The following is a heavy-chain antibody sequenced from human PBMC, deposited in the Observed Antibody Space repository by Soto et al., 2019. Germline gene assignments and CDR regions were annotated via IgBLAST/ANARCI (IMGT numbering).Heavy chain of an antibody. D-gene: IGHD6-6*01. Sequence: QVQLVQSGAEVKKPGSSVKVSCKASGGTFSSYAISWVRQAPGQGLEWMGGIIPIFGTANYAQKFQGRVTITADESTSTAYMELSSLRSEDTAVYYCARDLAHISSPVPYYFDYWGQGTLVTVSS. CDR2: IIPIFGTA. V-gene: IGHV1-69*01. CDR1: GGTFSSYA. CDR3: ARDLAHISSPVPYYFDY. J-gene: IGHJ4*02.